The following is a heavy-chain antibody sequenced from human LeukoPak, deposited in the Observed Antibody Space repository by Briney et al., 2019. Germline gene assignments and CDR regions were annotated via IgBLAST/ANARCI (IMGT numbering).Heavy chain of an antibody. CDR2: IKEDGTEK. Sequence: WGSLRLSCAASGFTFSAYWMTWVRQAPGKGLEWVANIKEDGTEKNYVDSVKGRFTISRDNVKKSLYLEMNSLRVEDTAVYYCARGRWSDYWGQGTQVTVSS. D-gene: IGHD5-24*01. J-gene: IGHJ4*02. CDR1: GFTFSAYW. CDR3: ARGRWSDY. V-gene: IGHV3-7*01.